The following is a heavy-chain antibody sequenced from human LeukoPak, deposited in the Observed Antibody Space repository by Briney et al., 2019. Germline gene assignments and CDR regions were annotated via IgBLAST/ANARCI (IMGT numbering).Heavy chain of an antibody. CDR1: GFTFSSYS. CDR2: ISSGSNYI. J-gene: IGHJ6*02. Sequence: GGSLRLSCAASGFTFSSYSMVWVRQAPGKGLEWVSSISSGSNYIYYADSVKGRFTISRGNARTSLYLQMNSLRAEDTAVYYCARDKAQDSVYYGMDVWGQGTTVTVSS. CDR3: ARDKAQDSVYYGMDV. V-gene: IGHV3-21*06. D-gene: IGHD6-6*01.